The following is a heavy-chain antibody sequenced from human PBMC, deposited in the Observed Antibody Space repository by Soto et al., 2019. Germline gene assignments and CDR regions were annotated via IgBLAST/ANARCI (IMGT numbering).Heavy chain of an antibody. CDR1: GGSFSGYY. D-gene: IGHD3-3*01. J-gene: IGHJ5*02. Sequence: SETLSLTCAVYGGSFSGYYWSWIRQPPGKGLEWIGEINHSGSTNYNPSLKSRVTISVDTSKNQFSLKLSSVTAADTAVYYCARGITIFGVVHRTNWFDPWGQGTLVPVSS. V-gene: IGHV4-34*01. CDR3: ARGITIFGVVHRTNWFDP. CDR2: INHSGST.